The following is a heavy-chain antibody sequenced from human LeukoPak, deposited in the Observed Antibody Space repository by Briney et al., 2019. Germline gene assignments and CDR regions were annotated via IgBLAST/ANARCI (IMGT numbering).Heavy chain of an antibody. CDR1: GFTFSSYG. Sequence: GGSLRLSCAASGFTFSSYGMHWVRQAPGKGLVWVSRITSDGGTTNYADSVEGRFTISRDNAKNTLFLQMNSLRAEDTAVYYCARGWEQQGVGAFHVWGQGTMVTVSS. CDR3: ARGWEQQGVGAFHV. J-gene: IGHJ3*01. CDR2: ITSDGGTT. V-gene: IGHV3-74*01. D-gene: IGHD1/OR15-1a*01.